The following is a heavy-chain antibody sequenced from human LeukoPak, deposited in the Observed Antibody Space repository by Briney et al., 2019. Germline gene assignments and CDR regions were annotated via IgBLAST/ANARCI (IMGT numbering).Heavy chain of an antibody. J-gene: IGHJ4*02. CDR3: ARGPPYYYGSGSYYNFDY. CDR1: GYTFTGYY. CDR2: INPNSGGT. Sequence: ASVKVSCKASGYTFTGYYMHWVRQAPGQGLEWMGWINPNSGGTNYAQKFQGRVTMTRDTSISTAYMELSRLRSDDTAVYYCARGPPYYYGSGSYYNFDYWGQGTLVTVSS. V-gene: IGHV1-2*02. D-gene: IGHD3-10*01.